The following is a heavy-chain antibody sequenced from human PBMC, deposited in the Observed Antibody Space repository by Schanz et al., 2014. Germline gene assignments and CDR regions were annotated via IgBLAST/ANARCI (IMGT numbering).Heavy chain of an antibody. J-gene: IGHJ6*02. D-gene: IGHD3-16*01. CDR1: RYTFNTYG. CDR3: ATIGVNDYWRFGLDL. CDR2: INGYNGHT. Sequence: QGQLVQSGPEVKEPGASVKVSCEASRYTFNTYGLNWVRQAPGQGLEWMGWINGYNGHTLYAQKFLGRVTITADKSTSTAYMELKSLRSADTAVYYCATIGVNDYWRFGLDLWGQGTTVTVSS. V-gene: IGHV1-18*01.